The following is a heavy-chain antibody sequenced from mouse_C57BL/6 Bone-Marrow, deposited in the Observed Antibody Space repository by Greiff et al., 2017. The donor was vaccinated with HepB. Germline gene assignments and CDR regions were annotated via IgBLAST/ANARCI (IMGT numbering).Heavy chain of an antibody. CDR1: GFSFNTYA. CDR3: VRDSSGYWFDD. Sequence: DVQLVESGGGLVQPKGSLKLSCAASGFSFNTYAMNWVRQAPGKGLEWVARIRSKSNNYATYYADSVKDRFTISRDDSESMLYLQMNNLKTEDTAMYYGVRDSSGYWFDDWGKGTLVTVSA. J-gene: IGHJ3*01. V-gene: IGHV10-1*01. D-gene: IGHD3-2*02. CDR2: IRSKSNNYAT.